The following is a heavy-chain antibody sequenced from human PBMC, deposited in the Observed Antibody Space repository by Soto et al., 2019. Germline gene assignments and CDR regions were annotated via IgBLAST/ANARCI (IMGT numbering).Heavy chain of an antibody. Sequence: EVQLVESGGGLVQPGGSLRLSCAASGFTFSDPYMDWVRQAPGKGLEWVGRTRNKANSYTTEYAASVKGRFTISRDDSRNSLYQQMNSLKTEDTAVYYCARIMTNSWYFDLWGRGTLVTVSS. CDR2: TRNKANSYTT. CDR3: ARIMTNSWYFDL. J-gene: IGHJ2*01. D-gene: IGHD3-16*01. V-gene: IGHV3-72*01. CDR1: GFTFSDPY.